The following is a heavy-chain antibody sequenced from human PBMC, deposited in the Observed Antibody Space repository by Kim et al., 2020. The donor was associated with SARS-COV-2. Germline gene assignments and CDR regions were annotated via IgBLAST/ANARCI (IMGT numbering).Heavy chain of an antibody. CDR1: GFTFSSYA. Sequence: GGSLRLSCAASGFTFSSYAMSWVRQAPGKGLEWVSAISGSGGSTYYADSVKGRFTISRDNSKNTLYLQMNSLRAEDTAVYYCAKNAIAAAGLHYYYYGMDVWGQGTTVTVSS. J-gene: IGHJ6*02. V-gene: IGHV3-23*01. D-gene: IGHD6-13*01. CDR3: AKNAIAAAGLHYYYYGMDV. CDR2: ISGSGGST.